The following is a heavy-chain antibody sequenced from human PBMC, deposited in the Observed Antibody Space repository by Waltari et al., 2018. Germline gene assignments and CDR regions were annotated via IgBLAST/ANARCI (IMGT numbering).Heavy chain of an antibody. V-gene: IGHV1-2*02. CDR2: VNPRSGDT. CDR3: ARDRASLGHPMSREFDY. D-gene: IGHD3-10*02. J-gene: IGHJ4*02. CDR1: GYIFTAYY. Sequence: QIQLVQSGAEVKKPGASVKVSCKPSGYIFTAYYAHWLRQAPGQGLEWMGKVNPRSGDTTYAQKFQDRVTLISDTSINTAYMELTRLTSDDTAVYYCARDRASLGHPMSREFDYWGRGTLVTVS.